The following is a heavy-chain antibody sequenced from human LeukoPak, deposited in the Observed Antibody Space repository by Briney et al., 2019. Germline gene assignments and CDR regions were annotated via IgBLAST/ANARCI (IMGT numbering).Heavy chain of an antibody. V-gene: IGHV1-18*04. CDR3: ARAASQWLVSNFDY. CDR2: ISAYNGNT. J-gene: IGHJ4*02. D-gene: IGHD6-19*01. Sequence: GASVKVSCKASGYTLTGYYMHWVRQAPGQGLESMGWISAYNGNTNYAQKLQGRVTMTTDTSTSTAYMELRSLRSDDTAAYYCARAASQWLVSNFDYWGQGTPVTVSS. CDR1: GYTLTGYY.